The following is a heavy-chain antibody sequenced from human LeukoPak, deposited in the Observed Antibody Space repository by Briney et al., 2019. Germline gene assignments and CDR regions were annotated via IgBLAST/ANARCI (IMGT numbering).Heavy chain of an antibody. J-gene: IGHJ3*02. D-gene: IGHD6-13*01. CDR1: GGSISSSSYY. Sequence: SETLSLTCTVSGGSISSSSYYWGWIRQPPGKGREWIGSIYYSGSTYYDPSLKSRVTISVDTSKNQFSLKLSSVTAADTAVYYCARQGPYSSSWYEAFDIWGQGTMVTVSS. CDR3: ARQGPYSSSWYEAFDI. V-gene: IGHV4-39*01. CDR2: IYYSGST.